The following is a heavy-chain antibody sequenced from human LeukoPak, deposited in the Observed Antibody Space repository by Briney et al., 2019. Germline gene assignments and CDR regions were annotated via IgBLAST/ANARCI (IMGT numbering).Heavy chain of an antibody. CDR2: IKQDGSEK. Sequence: GGSLRLSCAASGFTFSSYWMSWVRQAPGKGLEWVASIKQDGSEKYVDSVKGRFTISRDNAKNSLYLQMNSLRVEDTAVYYCARAYYDFCSGYYYYYYYGMDVWGQGTTVTVSS. D-gene: IGHD3-3*01. CDR3: ARAYYDFCSGYYYYYYYGMDV. V-gene: IGHV3-7*04. J-gene: IGHJ6*02. CDR1: GFTFSSYW.